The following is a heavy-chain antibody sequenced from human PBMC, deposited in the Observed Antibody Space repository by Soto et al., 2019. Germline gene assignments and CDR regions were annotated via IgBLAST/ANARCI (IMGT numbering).Heavy chain of an antibody. CDR1: GFSFSTYG. CDR3: AKEPGFQLLYYDY. J-gene: IGHJ4*02. V-gene: IGHV3-30*18. CDR2: ISNDGSNK. D-gene: IGHD2-2*02. Sequence: GGSLRLSCAASGFSFSTYGMHWVRQAPGKGLEWVAFISNDGSNKYYADSVKGRFTISRDNSKNSLYLQMNSLRAEDTAVYYCAKEPGFQLLYYDYWGQGTRVTVSS.